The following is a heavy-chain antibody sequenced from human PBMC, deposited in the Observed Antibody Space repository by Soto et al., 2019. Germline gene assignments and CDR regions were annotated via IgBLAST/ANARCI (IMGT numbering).Heavy chain of an antibody. CDR1: GFSLSTSGVG. Sequence: SGPTLVNPTQTLTLTCTFSGFSLSTSGVGVGWIRQPPGNALEWLALIYWNDDKRYSPSLKSRLTITKDTSKNQVVLTMTNMDPVDTATYYCAHRRPFSNYYDSSGYPNWFDPWGQGTLVTVSS. CDR3: AHRRPFSNYYDSSGYPNWFDP. CDR2: IYWNDDK. D-gene: IGHD3-22*01. V-gene: IGHV2-5*01. J-gene: IGHJ5*02.